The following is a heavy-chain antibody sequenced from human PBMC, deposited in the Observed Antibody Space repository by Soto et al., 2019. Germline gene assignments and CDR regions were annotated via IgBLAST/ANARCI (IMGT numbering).Heavy chain of an antibody. J-gene: IGHJ4*02. D-gene: IGHD3-10*01. V-gene: IGHV2-5*02. CDR2: IDSDDDK. CDR3: VHRRSESYYDY. Sequence: QITLKESGPTLVKPTQTLTLTCTFSGFSLSASGVAVGWFRQPPGKAPEWLALIDSDDDKRHSPSLKSRLTITKDTSTNQVVLSVTSMDPVDTATYYCVHRRSESYYDYWCQGILVTVSS. CDR1: GFSLSASGVA.